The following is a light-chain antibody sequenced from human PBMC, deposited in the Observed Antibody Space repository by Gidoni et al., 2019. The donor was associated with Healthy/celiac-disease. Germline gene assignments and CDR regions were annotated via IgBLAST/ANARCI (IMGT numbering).Light chain of an antibody. V-gene: IGLV1-40*01. CDR2: GNS. J-gene: IGLJ3*02. CDR1: SSNIGAGYD. CDR3: QSYDSSLSGSRV. Sequence: QSVLTQPPSVSGAQGQRVTISCTGSSSNIGAGYDVHWYQQLPGTAPKLLIYGNSNRPSGVPDRFSGSKSGTSASLAITVLQAEDEADYYCQSYDSSLSGSRVFGGGTKLTVL.